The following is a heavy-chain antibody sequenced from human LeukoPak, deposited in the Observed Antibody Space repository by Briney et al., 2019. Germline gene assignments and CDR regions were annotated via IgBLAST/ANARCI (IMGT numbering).Heavy chain of an antibody. D-gene: IGHD6-13*01. Sequence: GASVKVSCKASGYTFTCYYMHWVRQAPGQGLEWMGWINPNSGGTNYAKKFQGRVTMTRDTSISTAYMELSRLRSDDTAVYYCARDLGSSWYWYHDAFDIWGQGTMVTVSS. J-gene: IGHJ3*02. CDR2: INPNSGGT. V-gene: IGHV1-2*02. CDR3: ARDLGSSWYWYHDAFDI. CDR1: GYTFTCYY.